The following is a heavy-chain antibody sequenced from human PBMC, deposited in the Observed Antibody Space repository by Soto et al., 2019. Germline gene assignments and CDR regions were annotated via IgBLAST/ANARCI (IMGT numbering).Heavy chain of an antibody. CDR3: AKAARHCTTTSCYYYAMDV. CDR1: GASISSYY. D-gene: IGHD2-2*01. V-gene: IGHV4-4*07. CDR2: TYARGST. Sequence: QVQLQESGPGLVKPSETLSLTCTVSGASISSYYWSWIRQPAGKGLEWIGRTYARGSTNYNPTLNSRVTMSLDTSKNQFSLRLSSVTAADTAVYYCAKAARHCTTTSCYYYAMDVWGQGTTVTVSS. J-gene: IGHJ6*02.